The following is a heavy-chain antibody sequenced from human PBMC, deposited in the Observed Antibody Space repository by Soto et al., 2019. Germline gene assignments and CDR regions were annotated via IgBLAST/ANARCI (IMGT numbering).Heavy chain of an antibody. V-gene: IGHV5-51*01. CDR3: ARHSVPIRGDYDAFDI. J-gene: IGHJ3*02. Sequence: GESLKISCKGSGYSFTSYWIGWVRQMPGKGLEWMGIIYPGHSDTRYSPSFQGQVTIPADKSISTAYLQWRSLKASDTAMYYCARHSVPIRGDYDAFDIWGQGTMVTVSS. CDR1: GYSFTSYW. CDR2: IYPGHSDT. D-gene: IGHD4-17*01.